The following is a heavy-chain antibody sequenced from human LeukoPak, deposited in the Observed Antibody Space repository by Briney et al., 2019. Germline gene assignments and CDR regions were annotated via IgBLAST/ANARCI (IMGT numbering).Heavy chain of an antibody. CDR3: AKGGPYYYDSSGYDY. J-gene: IGHJ4*02. CDR1: GFIFSSYW. Sequence: PGGSLRLSCAASGFIFSSYWMSWVRQAPGKGLEGVANIKQDGSEKYYVDSVKGRFTISRDNAKNSLYLQMNSLRAEDTAVYYCAKGGPYYYDSSGYDYWGQGTLVTVSS. CDR2: IKQDGSEK. D-gene: IGHD3-22*01. V-gene: IGHV3-7*01.